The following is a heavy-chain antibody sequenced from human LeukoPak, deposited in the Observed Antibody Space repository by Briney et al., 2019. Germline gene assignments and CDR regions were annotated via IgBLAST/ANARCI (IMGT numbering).Heavy chain of an antibody. J-gene: IGHJ5*02. V-gene: IGHV1-18*01. CDR3: ARDLYRDSLPVSWFDP. D-gene: IGHD4-11*01. CDR2: ISDYNGNT. CDR1: GYTFTSYG. Sequence: ASVKVSCKASGYTFTSYGISWVRQAPGQGLEWMGWISDYNGNTNYAQKLQGRVTMTTDTSTSSAHMELRSLRSDDTAVYYCARDLYRDSLPVSWFDPWGQGTLVTVSS.